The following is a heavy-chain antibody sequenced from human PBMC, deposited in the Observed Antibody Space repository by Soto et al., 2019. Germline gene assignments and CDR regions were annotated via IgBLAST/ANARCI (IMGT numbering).Heavy chain of an antibody. J-gene: IGHJ4*02. V-gene: IGHV3-7*01. CDR3: ARDRGYSCFDY. Sequence: LRLSCAASGFTFSSSWMNWVRQAPGKGLEWVAGIKEDGSEEYYVDYVKGRFTISRDNVENSLYLQMNSLRGEDTAVYFCARDRGYSCFDYWGLGTLVTVSS. D-gene: IGHD5-18*01. CDR1: GFTFSSSW. CDR2: IKEDGSEE.